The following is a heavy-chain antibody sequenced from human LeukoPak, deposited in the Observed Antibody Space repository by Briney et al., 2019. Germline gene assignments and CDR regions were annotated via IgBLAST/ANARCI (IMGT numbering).Heavy chain of an antibody. V-gene: IGHV1-46*01. J-gene: IGHJ4*02. D-gene: IGHD2-8*01. CDR1: GYTFTSYY. CDR3: ARDRPGYCTNGVCYAPLHY. CDR2: INPSGGST. Sequence: GASVKVSCKASGYTFTSYYMHWVRQAPGQGLEWMGIINPSGGSTSYTQKLQGRVTMTRDTSTSTVYMELSSLRSEDTAVYYCARDRPGYCTNGVCYAPLHYWGQGTLVTVSS.